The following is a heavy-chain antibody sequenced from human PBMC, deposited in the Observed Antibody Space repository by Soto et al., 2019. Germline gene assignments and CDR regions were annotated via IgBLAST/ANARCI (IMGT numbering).Heavy chain of an antibody. CDR3: ARVFHLGYSGYEFDY. Sequence: PSETLSLTCTVSGGSVSSGSYYWSWIRQPPGKGLEWIGYIYYSGSTNYNPSLKSRVTISVDTSKNQFSLKLSSVTAADTAVYYCARVFHLGYSGYEFDYWGQGTLVTVSS. CDR1: GGSVSSGSYY. J-gene: IGHJ4*02. CDR2: IYYSGST. D-gene: IGHD5-12*01. V-gene: IGHV4-61*01.